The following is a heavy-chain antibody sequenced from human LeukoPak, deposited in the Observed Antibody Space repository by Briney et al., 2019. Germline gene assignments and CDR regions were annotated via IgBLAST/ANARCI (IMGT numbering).Heavy chain of an antibody. D-gene: IGHD2-15*01. CDR3: VRDHVGGSCVDCPLGDAFDT. CDR2: ISWSRYII. Sequence: GRSLRLSCAASGFTFDEYAMHWVRQAPGKGLEWVSGISWSRYIIEYADSVRGRFTISRDNAKNSLFLQMNSLRAEDSAMYYYVRDHVGGSCVDCPLGDAFDTWGQGTMVTVSS. V-gene: IGHV3-9*01. CDR1: GFTFDEYA. J-gene: IGHJ3*02.